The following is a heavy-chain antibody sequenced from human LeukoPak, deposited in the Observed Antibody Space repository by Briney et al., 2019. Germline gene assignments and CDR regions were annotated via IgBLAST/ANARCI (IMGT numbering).Heavy chain of an antibody. CDR2: IYYSGST. D-gene: IGHD3-22*01. J-gene: IGHJ1*01. CDR3: ASAYYDSSGYSFQH. V-gene: IGHV4-39*01. CDR1: GGSISSSSYY. Sequence: SETLSLTCTVSGGSISSSSYYWGWIRQPPGKGLEWIGSIYYSGSTYYNPSLKSRVTISVDTSKNQFSLKLSSVTAADTAVYYCASAYYDSSGYSFQHWGQGTLVTVSS.